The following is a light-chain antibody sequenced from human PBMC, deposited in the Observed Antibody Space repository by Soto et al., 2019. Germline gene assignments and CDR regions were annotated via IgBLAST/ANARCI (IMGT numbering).Light chain of an antibody. V-gene: IGLV2-8*01. CDR1: SSDVGDYNY. Sequence: QSALTQPPSASGSLGQSVTIPCTGTSSDVGDYNYVSWYQQHPGKVPKLMIYEVSKRPPGVPDRFSGSKSGNTASLTVSGLQAEDEADYYCSSFAGSPVVFGGGTKLTVL. CDR3: SSFAGSPVV. CDR2: EVS. J-gene: IGLJ2*01.